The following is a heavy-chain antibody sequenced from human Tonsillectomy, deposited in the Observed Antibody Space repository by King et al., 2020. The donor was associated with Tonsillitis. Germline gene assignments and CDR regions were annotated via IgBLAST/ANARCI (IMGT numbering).Heavy chain of an antibody. Sequence: QLVQSGGGFEQPGRTLRLSCTASGFTFGDYAMTWFRQAPGKGLEWGGFIRNKADGGTTDVAAAVKGRLIISSDDSKNIVYLHMNSLKSEDTAVYFCTRGPWGGVYFDYWGQGTLVTVSS. CDR1: GFTFGDYA. CDR2: IRNKADGGTT. J-gene: IGHJ4*02. V-gene: IGHV3-49*03. CDR3: TRGPWGGVYFDY. D-gene: IGHD3-16*01.